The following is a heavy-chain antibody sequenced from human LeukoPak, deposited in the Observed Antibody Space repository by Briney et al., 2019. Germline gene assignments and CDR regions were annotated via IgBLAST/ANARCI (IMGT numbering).Heavy chain of an antibody. D-gene: IGHD6-19*01. CDR3: ARSAEEYSSGWYYFDY. CDR1: GFTFSSYA. CDR2: ISSNGGST. J-gene: IGHJ4*02. Sequence: GGSLTLSCAASGFTFSSYAMHWVRQAPGKGLEYVSAISSNGGSTYYANSVKGRFTISRDNSKNTLYLQMGSLRAEDMAVYYCARSAEEYSSGWYYFDYWGQGTLVTVSS. V-gene: IGHV3-64*01.